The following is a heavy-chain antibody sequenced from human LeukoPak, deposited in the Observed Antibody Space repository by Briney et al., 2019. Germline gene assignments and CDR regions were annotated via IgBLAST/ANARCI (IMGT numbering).Heavy chain of an antibody. CDR3: ARERAGSSWHEGWFDP. CDR2: IYYSGST. J-gene: IGHJ5*02. V-gene: IGHV4-59*01. Sequence: SETLSLTCTVSGGSISSYYWSWIRQPPGKGLEWIGYIYYSGSTNYNPSLKSRATISVDTSKNQFSLKLSSVTAADTAVYYCARERAGSSWHEGWFDPWGQGTLVTVSS. D-gene: IGHD6-13*01. CDR1: GGSISSYY.